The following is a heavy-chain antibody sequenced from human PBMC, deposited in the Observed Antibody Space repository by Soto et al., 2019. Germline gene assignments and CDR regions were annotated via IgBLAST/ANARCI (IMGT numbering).Heavy chain of an antibody. CDR1: GFNFITFT. V-gene: IGHV3-23*01. D-gene: IGHD3-9*01. CDR2: IIGGDGDK. Sequence: GGSLRLSCTASGFNFITFTMNWVRQAPGKGLEWVSGIIGGDGDKFYSDSVKGRFTISRDNSKDMLFLQMSSLRVDDTAVYYCAKDRDPDGIWTFDSWGQGTLVTVSS. J-gene: IGHJ5*01. CDR3: AKDRDPDGIWTFDS.